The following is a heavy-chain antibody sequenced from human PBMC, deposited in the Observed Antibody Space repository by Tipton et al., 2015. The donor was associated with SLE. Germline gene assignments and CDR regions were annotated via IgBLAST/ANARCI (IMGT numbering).Heavy chain of an antibody. Sequence: TLSLTCTVSGGSISSGSYYWSWIRQPAGKRLEWIGRIYTSGSTNYNPSLKSRVTISVDTSKNQFSLKLSSVTAADTAVYYRARGRIAVAGNHFDYWGQGTLVTVSS. D-gene: IGHD6-19*01. CDR2: IYTSGST. V-gene: IGHV4-61*02. CDR1: GGSISSGSYY. J-gene: IGHJ4*02. CDR3: ARGRIAVAGNHFDY.